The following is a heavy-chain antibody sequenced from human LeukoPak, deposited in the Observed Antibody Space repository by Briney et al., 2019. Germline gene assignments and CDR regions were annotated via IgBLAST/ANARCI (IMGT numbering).Heavy chain of an antibody. CDR1: GFTFSSYA. J-gene: IGHJ3*02. D-gene: IGHD4-17*01. CDR3: AMYGDSDLFDI. CDR2: ISSNGGST. V-gene: IGHV3-64*01. Sequence: PGGSLRLSCAASGFTFSSYAMHWVRQAPGKGLEYVSAISSNGGSTYYANSVKGRFTISRDNSKNTLYLQMGSLRADDMAVYYCAMYGDSDLFDIWGQGTMVTVSS.